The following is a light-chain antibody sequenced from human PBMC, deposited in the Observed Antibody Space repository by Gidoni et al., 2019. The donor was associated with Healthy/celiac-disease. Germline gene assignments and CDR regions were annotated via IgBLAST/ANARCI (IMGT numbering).Light chain of an antibody. CDR1: QNVSSSY. CDR3: QQYSSSPRT. J-gene: IGKJ1*01. V-gene: IGKV3-20*01. CDR2: GAT. Sequence: EIVSTQSPGTLTLSPGERATHPCRASQNVSSSYLAWYQQKPGQAPRPLVYGATSRATGIPRRFSGSGSRADFTLTISILAPEDFAVYYCQQYSSSPRTFGRGTKVEIK.